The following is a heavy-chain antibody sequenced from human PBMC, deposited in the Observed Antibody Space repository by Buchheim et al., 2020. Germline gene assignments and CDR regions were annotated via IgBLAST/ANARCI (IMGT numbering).Heavy chain of an antibody. V-gene: IGHV3-30*18. J-gene: IGHJ6*02. CDR1: GFIFSSHA. D-gene: IGHD3-10*01. CDR3: AKDFINGMDV. CDR2: ISYDGSNK. Sequence: VQLVESGGGLVQPGRSLRLSCAASGFIFSSHAMHWVRQAPGKGLEWMAVISYDGSNKYYEDSVKGRLTISRDNSKNTLYLQMSSLRAEDTAVYYCAKDFINGMDVWGQGTT.